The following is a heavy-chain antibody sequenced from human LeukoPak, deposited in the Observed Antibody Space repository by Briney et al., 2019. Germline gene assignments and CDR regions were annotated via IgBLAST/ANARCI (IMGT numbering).Heavy chain of an antibody. V-gene: IGHV4-61*02. CDR2: MYSSGST. CDR3: ARDRGAQHYYQSFGYYYFDY. J-gene: IGHJ4*02. Sequence: PSETLSLTCTVSGGSISSNSYYWSWIRQPAGKGLEWIGRMYSSGSTNYNPSLKSRVIMSVDTSKNQFSLKLSSVTAADTAIYYCARDRGAQHYYQSFGYYYFDYWGQGTLVTVSS. D-gene: IGHD3-22*01. CDR1: GGSISSNSYY.